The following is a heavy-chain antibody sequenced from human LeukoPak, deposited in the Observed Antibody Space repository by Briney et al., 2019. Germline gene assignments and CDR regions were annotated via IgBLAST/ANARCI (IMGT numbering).Heavy chain of an antibody. CDR1: GFTFSSYW. CDR3: ARDLIRDYSMIDY. D-gene: IGHD4-11*01. CDR2: IKQDGSEK. Sequence: GGSPRLSCAASGFTFSSYWMSWVRQAPGKGLEWVANIKQDGSEKYYVDSVKGRFTISRDNAKNSLYLQMNSLRAEDTAVYYCARDLIRDYSMIDYWGQGTLVTVSS. J-gene: IGHJ4*02. V-gene: IGHV3-7*01.